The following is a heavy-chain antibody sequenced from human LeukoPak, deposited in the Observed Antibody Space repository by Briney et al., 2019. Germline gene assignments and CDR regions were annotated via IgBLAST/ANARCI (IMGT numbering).Heavy chain of an antibody. Sequence: GGSLRLSCAASGFTFSSYAMSWVRQAPGKGLEWVSAISGSGGSTYYADSVKGRFTISRDNSKNTLYLQMNSLRAEDTAVYYCAKTASCGGDCYSGFDYWGQGTLVTVS. D-gene: IGHD2-21*02. CDR3: AKTASCGGDCYSGFDY. CDR2: ISGSGGST. V-gene: IGHV3-23*01. J-gene: IGHJ4*02. CDR1: GFTFSSYA.